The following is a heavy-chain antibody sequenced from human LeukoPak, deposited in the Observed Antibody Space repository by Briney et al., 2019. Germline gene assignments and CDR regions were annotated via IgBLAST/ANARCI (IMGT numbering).Heavy chain of an antibody. D-gene: IGHD2-2*01. CDR3: ARHVEGYCSSTSCPGWFDP. V-gene: IGHV4-4*09. CDR1: GGSISSYY. Sequence: ETLSLTCTVSGGSISSYYWSWIRQPPGKGLEGIGYIYTSGSTNYNPSLKSRVTISVDTSKNQFSLKLSSVTAADTAVYYCARHVEGYCSSTSCPGWFDPWGQGTLVTVSS. CDR2: IYTSGST. J-gene: IGHJ5*02.